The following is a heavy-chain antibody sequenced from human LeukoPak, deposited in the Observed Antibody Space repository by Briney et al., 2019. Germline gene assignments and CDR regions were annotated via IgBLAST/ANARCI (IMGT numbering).Heavy chain of an antibody. D-gene: IGHD3-3*01. J-gene: IGHJ4*02. CDR3: ATHRASRIFGVVISRTPFGA. CDR1: GYTLTELS. V-gene: IGHV1-24*01. CDR2: FDPEDGET. Sequence: GASVKVSCKVSGYTLTELSMHWVRQAPGKGLEWMGGFDPEDGETIYAQKFQGRVTMTEDTSTDTAYMELSSLRSEDTAVYYCATHRASRIFGVVISRTPFGAWGQGTLVTVSS.